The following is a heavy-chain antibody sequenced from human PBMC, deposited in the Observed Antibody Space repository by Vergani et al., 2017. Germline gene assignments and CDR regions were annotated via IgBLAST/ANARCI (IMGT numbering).Heavy chain of an antibody. CDR1: GFTFNQYG. Sequence: VQLVESGGGVVQPGRSLRLSCAASGFTFNQYGMHWVRQAPGKGLEWVSSISSSSSYIYYADSVKGRFTISRDNAKNSLYLQMNSLRAEDTAVYYCARQLTGYSSGYQFDYWGQGTLVTVSS. CDR2: ISSSSSYI. D-gene: IGHD6-19*01. CDR3: ARQLTGYSSGYQFDY. V-gene: IGHV3-21*01. J-gene: IGHJ4*02.